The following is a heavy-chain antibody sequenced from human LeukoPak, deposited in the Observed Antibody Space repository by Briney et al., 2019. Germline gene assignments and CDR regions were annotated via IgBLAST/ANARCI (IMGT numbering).Heavy chain of an antibody. V-gene: IGHV4-59*01. J-gene: IGHJ4*02. CDR2: IYYSGST. CDR3: ARAPYSSGWWTYFDY. Sequence: SETLSLTCTVSGGSISSYYWSWLRQPPGRGLEWIGYIYYSGSTNHNPSLKSRVTISVDTSKNQFSLKLSSVTAADTAVYYCARAPYSSGWWTYFDYWGQGTLVTVSS. CDR1: GGSISSYY. D-gene: IGHD6-19*01.